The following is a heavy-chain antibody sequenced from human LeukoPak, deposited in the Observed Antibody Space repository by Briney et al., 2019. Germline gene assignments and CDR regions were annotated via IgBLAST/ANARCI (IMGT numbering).Heavy chain of an antibody. V-gene: IGHV1-69*05. CDR1: GGTFSSYA. Sequence: GASVKVSCKASGGTFSSYAISWVRQAPGQGLEWMGGIIPIFGTASYAQKFQGRVTMTRDTSTSTVYMELSSLRSEDTAVYYCASSAYCGGDCYRSPSFDYWGQGTLVTVSS. CDR3: ASSAYCGGDCYRSPSFDY. J-gene: IGHJ4*02. CDR2: IIPIFGTA. D-gene: IGHD2-21*01.